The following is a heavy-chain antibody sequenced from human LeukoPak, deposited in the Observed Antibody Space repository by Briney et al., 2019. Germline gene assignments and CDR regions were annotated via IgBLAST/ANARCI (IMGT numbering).Heavy chain of an antibody. Sequence: ASVKVSCKPSGYTFTRHAISWVRQAPGQGLEWMGWISTYNGDTKYAQKFQGRVTMTSDTSTSTAYMELRSLRSDDTAVYYCARDPSNTSGWYIYFDLWGQGTPVTVSS. CDR2: ISTYNGDT. J-gene: IGHJ4*02. CDR1: GYTFTRHA. CDR3: ARDPSNTSGWYIYFDL. V-gene: IGHV1-18*01. D-gene: IGHD6-19*01.